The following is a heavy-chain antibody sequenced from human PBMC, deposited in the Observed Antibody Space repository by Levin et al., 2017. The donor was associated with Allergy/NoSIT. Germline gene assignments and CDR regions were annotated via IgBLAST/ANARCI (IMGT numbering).Heavy chain of an antibody. J-gene: IGHJ5*02. CDR2: ITSTGGAT. Sequence: GGSLRLSCAASGFTFSSFAMNWVRQAPGKGLEWVSGITSTGGATYYADSVEGRFTISRDNSKNTLYLQMTGLTAAGTAVYYCATGSPAAAWYNSFEPWGQGTLVTVSS. CDR1: GFTFSSFA. V-gene: IGHV3-23*01. CDR3: ATGSPAAAWYNSFEP. D-gene: IGHD2-2*01.